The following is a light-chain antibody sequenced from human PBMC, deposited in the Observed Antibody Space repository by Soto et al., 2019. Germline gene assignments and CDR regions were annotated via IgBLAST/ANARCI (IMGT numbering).Light chain of an antibody. J-gene: IGKJ1*01. Sequence: EFVLTQSPGTLSLSPGERATLSCRASQSVSNNYLAWYQQKPGQAPRLLISGTSSRATGIPDRFSGSGSGTAFTLTISRLEPEDFAVYYCQQYHSSLWTFGQGTKVDIK. CDR1: QSVSNNY. CDR2: GTS. V-gene: IGKV3-20*01. CDR3: QQYHSSLWT.